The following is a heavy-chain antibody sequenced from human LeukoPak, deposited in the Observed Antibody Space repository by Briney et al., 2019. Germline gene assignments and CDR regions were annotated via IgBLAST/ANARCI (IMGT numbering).Heavy chain of an antibody. Sequence: GGSLRLSCAASGFTFSTYSMNWVRQAPGKGLEWVSSISTGSSYIYYADSVKGRFTISRDNAKNSLYLQMNSLRAEDTAVYYCARDLWGWLQKGFDYWGQGTLVTVSS. D-gene: IGHD5-24*01. CDR2: ISTGSSYI. CDR1: GFTFSTYS. CDR3: ARDLWGWLQKGFDY. J-gene: IGHJ4*02. V-gene: IGHV3-21*01.